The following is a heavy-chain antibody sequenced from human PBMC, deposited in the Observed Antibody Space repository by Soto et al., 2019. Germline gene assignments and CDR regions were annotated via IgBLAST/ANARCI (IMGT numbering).Heavy chain of an antibody. Sequence: PSETLSLTCTVSGGSISSGDYYWSWIRHPPGKGLEWIGYIYYSGITYYNPSLKSRVTISVDTSKNQFSLKLSSVTAADTAVYYCARDSVAASFDYWGQGTLVTVSS. J-gene: IGHJ4*02. CDR1: GGSISSGDYY. CDR2: IYYSGIT. CDR3: ARDSVAASFDY. D-gene: IGHD2-15*01. V-gene: IGHV4-30-4*01.